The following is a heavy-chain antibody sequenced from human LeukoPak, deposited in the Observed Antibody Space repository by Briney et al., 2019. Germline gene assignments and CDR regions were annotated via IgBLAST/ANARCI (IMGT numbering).Heavy chain of an antibody. CDR1: GFTFSSYW. J-gene: IGHJ6*02. CDR2: IKQDGSEK. V-gene: IGHV3-7*01. Sequence: GGSLRLSCAASGFTFSSYWMSWVRQAPGKGLEWVANIKQDGSEKYYVDSVKGRFTISRDNAKNSLYLQMNSLRAEDTAVYYCARDGKSRERHYSSSWDEYYYYYYGMDVWGQGTTVTVSS. D-gene: IGHD6-13*01. CDR3: ARDGKSRERHYSSSWDEYYYYYYGMDV.